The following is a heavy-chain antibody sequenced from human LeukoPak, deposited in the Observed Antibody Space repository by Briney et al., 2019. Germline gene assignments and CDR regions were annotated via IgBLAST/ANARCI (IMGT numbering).Heavy chain of an antibody. Sequence: GGSLRLSCAASGFTFSSYWMSWIRQAPGKGLEWVSSISRSGESTFYADSVRGRFTISRDNSKNTVSLQMESLRAEDTALYYCAKDYAVGSIDYWGQGALVTVSS. D-gene: IGHD3-16*01. CDR2: ISRSGEST. V-gene: IGHV3-23*01. CDR1: GFTFSSYW. J-gene: IGHJ4*02. CDR3: AKDYAVGSIDY.